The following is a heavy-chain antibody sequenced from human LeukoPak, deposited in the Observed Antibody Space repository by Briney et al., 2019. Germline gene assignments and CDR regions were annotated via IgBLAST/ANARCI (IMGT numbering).Heavy chain of an antibody. Sequence: PGGSLRLSCAASGWMHWVRQAPGKGLVWVSGINHDGSSIYYADSVKGRFTISRDNAKNTVYLQMNSLSAEDTAVYYCASVFDSWGQGSLVTVSS. CDR2: INHDGSSI. CDR1: GW. V-gene: IGHV3-74*01. CDR3: ASVFDS. J-gene: IGHJ4*02.